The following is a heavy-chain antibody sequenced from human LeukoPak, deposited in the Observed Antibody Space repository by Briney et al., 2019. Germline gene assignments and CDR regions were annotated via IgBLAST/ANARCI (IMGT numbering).Heavy chain of an antibody. CDR3: ARDTIVGATVFDY. V-gene: IGHV3-30*04. Sequence: GGSLRLSCAASGFTFSTYNMNWVRQAPGKGLEGVAVISYDGSNKYYADSVKGRFTISRDNSKNTLDLQMNSLRAEDTAVYYCARDTIVGATVFDYWGQGTLVTVSS. CDR2: ISYDGSNK. CDR1: GFTFSTYN. D-gene: IGHD1-26*01. J-gene: IGHJ4*02.